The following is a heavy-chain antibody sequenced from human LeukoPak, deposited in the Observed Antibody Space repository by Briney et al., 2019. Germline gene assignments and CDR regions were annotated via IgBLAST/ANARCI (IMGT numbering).Heavy chain of an antibody. Sequence: PGGSLRLSCAASGFTFSSYWMSWVRQAPGKGLEWVANIKQDGSEEYYVDSVKGRFTISRDNAKNSLYLQMNSLRAEDTAVYYCAREGYGDYPLPFDYWGQGTLVTVSS. J-gene: IGHJ4*02. V-gene: IGHV3-7*01. CDR1: GFTFSSYW. CDR3: AREGYGDYPLPFDY. CDR2: IKQDGSEE. D-gene: IGHD4-17*01.